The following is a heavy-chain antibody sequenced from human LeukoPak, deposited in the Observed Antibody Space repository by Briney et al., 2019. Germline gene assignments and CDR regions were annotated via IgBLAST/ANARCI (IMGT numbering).Heavy chain of an antibody. V-gene: IGHV4-4*02. CDR1: GGSISSSNW. Sequence: SGTLSLTCAVSGGSISSSNWWSWVRQPPGKGLEWIGEIYHSGSTNYNPSLKSRVTISVDTSKNQFSLKLTSVTAADTAVYYCARGDYDSSGYNSGYFDSWGLGALVTVSS. CDR3: ARGDYDSSGYNSGYFDS. CDR2: IYHSGST. D-gene: IGHD3-22*01. J-gene: IGHJ4*02.